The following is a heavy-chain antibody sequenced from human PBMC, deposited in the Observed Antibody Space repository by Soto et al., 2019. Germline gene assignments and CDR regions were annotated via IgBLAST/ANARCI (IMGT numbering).Heavy chain of an antibody. CDR2: IYHSGST. Sequence: QLQLQESGSGLVKPSQTLSLTCAVSGGSISSGGYSWSWIRQPPGKGLEWIGYIYHSGSTYYNPSPKSRVTLSVHRSKDQFSLKLSSVTAADVALNYCPSSNNDLPIPLYYWGQGTLATVSS. D-gene: IGHD3-16*01. CDR1: GGSISSGGYS. J-gene: IGHJ4*02. CDR3: PSSNNDLPIPLYY. V-gene: IGHV4-30-2*01.